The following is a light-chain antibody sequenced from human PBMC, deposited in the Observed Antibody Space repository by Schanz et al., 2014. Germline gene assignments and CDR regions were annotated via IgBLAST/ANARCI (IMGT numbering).Light chain of an antibody. CDR3: QHYGSPPLT. V-gene: IGKV3-20*01. CDR1: QSVSSSY. CDR2: GAS. Sequence: EIVLTQSPGTLSLSPGERATLSCRASQSVSSSYLAWYQQKPGQAPRLLIYGASSRATGIPDRFSGSGSGTDFTLTISRLEPEDFAVYYCQHYGSPPLTFGPGTTVDIK. J-gene: IGKJ3*01.